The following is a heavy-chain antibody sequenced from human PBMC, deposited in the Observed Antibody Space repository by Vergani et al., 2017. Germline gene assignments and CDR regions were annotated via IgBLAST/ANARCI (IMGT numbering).Heavy chain of an antibody. V-gene: IGHV4-39*07. D-gene: IGHD3-10*01. CDR3: ARRSGDIIPSNTFDY. CDR1: GGSISSSSYY. CDR2: IYYSGST. Sequence: QLQLQESGPGLVKPSETLSLTCTVSGGSISSSSYYWGWIRQPPGKGLEWIGSIYYSGSTYYNPSLKSRVTISVDTSKNQFSLKLSSVTAADTAVYYCARRSGDIIPSNTFDYWGQGTLVTVSS. J-gene: IGHJ4*02.